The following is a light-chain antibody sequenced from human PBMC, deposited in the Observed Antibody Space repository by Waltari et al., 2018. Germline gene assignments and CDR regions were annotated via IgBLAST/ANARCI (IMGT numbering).Light chain of an antibody. J-gene: IGLJ3*02. V-gene: IGLV3-19*01. Sequence: SSELTQGPAVSVALGQTVKITCQGDSLSTSYASWYQVKPGQAPVLVLCGKDNRPSGIPDRISGYTSGTTSSLTITGAQAEDEADYYCHSRKGSDNQVVFGGGTKVTVL. CDR1: SLSTSY. CDR3: HSRKGSDNQVV. CDR2: GKD.